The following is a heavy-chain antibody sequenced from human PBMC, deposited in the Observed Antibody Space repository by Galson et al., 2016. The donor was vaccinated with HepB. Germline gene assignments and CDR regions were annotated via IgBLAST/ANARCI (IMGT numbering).Heavy chain of an antibody. V-gene: IGHV1-3*01. CDR1: GYTFITYA. Sequence: SVKVSCKASGYTFITYAMYWLRQAPGQRLEWMGRINPGNSNTKYSQKFQGRLTITRDTSASTVYMELSSLRSEDTAIYYCARAGAIFGVPPDYWGQGTLVTVSS. J-gene: IGHJ4*02. D-gene: IGHD3-3*01. CDR2: INPGNSNT. CDR3: ARAGAIFGVPPDY.